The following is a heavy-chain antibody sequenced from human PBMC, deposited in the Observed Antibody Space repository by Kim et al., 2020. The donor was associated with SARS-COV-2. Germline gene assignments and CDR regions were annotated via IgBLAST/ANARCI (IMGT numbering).Heavy chain of an antibody. CDR1: GFTFSSYS. CDR3: ARSTGYCSGGSCYDYYGMDV. Sequence: GGSLRLSCEASGFTFSSYSMNWVRQAPGKGLEWVSYISSSSSTIYYADSVKGRFTISRDNAKNSLYLQMNSLRDEDTAVYYCARSTGYCSGGSCYDYYGMDVWGQGTTVTVSS. J-gene: IGHJ6*02. V-gene: IGHV3-48*02. D-gene: IGHD2-15*01. CDR2: ISSSSSTI.